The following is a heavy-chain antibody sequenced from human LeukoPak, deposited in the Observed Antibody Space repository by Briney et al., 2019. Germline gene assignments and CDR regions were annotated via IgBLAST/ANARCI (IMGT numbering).Heavy chain of an antibody. CDR3: ASGLRRYGMDV. Sequence: ASVKVSCKASGGTFSSYAISWVRQAPGQGLEWMGGIIPIFGTANYAQKFQGRVTITADESTSTDYMELSSLRSEDTAVYYCASGLRRYGMDVWGQGTTVTVSS. J-gene: IGHJ6*02. V-gene: IGHV1-69*13. CDR1: GGTFSSYA. CDR2: IIPIFGTA. D-gene: IGHD5-12*01.